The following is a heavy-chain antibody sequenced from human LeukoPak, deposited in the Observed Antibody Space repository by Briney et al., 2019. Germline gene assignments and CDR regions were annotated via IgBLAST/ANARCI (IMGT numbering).Heavy chain of an antibody. J-gene: IGHJ4*02. CDR2: IYPRDSDT. V-gene: IGHV5-51*01. D-gene: IGHD2-2*03. CDR1: GYSFSIYW. Sequence: GESLKISCKASGYSFSIYWIAWVRQMPGKGLEWMGIIYPRDSDTKYSPSLQGQVTISVDKSTTTAYLQWNSLKASDTAMYYCARQDGSASYYFDYWGQGTLVTVSS. CDR3: ARQDGSASYYFDY.